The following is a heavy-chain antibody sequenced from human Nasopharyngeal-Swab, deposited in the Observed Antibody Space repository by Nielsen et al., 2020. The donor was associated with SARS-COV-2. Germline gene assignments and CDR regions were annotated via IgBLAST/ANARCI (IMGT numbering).Heavy chain of an antibody. D-gene: IGHD3-10*01. CDR2: IYYSGST. J-gene: IGHJ3*02. CDR3: ARDPSTITMVRGVIPHGAFDI. V-gene: IGHV4-39*07. CDR1: GGSISSSSYY. Sequence: SETLSLTCTVSGGSISSSSYYWGWIRQPPGKGLEWIGSIYYSGSTYYNPSLKSRVTISVDTSKNQFSLKLSSVTAADTAVYYCARDPSTITMVRGVIPHGAFDIWGQGTMVTVSS.